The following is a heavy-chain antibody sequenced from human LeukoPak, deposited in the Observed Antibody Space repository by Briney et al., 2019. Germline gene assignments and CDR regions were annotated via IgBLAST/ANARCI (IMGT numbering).Heavy chain of an antibody. CDR2: TYNSGST. V-gene: IGHV4-59*01. J-gene: IGHJ4*02. D-gene: IGHD3-10*01. CDR1: GGSISIYY. CDR3: VRDRELNY. Sequence: SETLSLTCTVSGGSISIYYWSWIRQPPGRGLEWLGYTYNSGSTLYNPSLKSRVTISVDTSRNEFSLRLTSVTAADAAVYYCVRDRELNYWGQGTLVTVSS.